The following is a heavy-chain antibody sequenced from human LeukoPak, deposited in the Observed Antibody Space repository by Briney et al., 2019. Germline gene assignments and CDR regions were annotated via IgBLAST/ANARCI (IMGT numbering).Heavy chain of an antibody. V-gene: IGHV1-8*01. CDR1: GYTFTSYD. Sequence: GASVKVSCKASGYTFTSYDINWVRQATGQGLEWMGWMNPNSGNTGYAQKFQGRVTMTRNTSISTAYMELSSLRSEDTAVYYCARGLFESPAPGMDVWGQGTTVTVSS. CDR3: ARGLFESPAPGMDV. CDR2: MNPNSGNT. J-gene: IGHJ6*02.